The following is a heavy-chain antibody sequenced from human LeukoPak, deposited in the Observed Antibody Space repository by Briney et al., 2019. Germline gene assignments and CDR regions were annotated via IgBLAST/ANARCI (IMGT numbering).Heavy chain of an antibody. J-gene: IGHJ4*02. Sequence: GGSLRLSCAASGFTFSSYAMHWVRQAPGKGLEWVAVISYDGSNKYYADSVKGRFTISRDNSKNTLYLQMNSLRAEDTAVYYCAGDFLTGFDYWGQGTLVTVSS. CDR1: GFTFSSYA. CDR3: AGDFLTGFDY. D-gene: IGHD3-9*01. CDR2: ISYDGSNK. V-gene: IGHV3-30-3*01.